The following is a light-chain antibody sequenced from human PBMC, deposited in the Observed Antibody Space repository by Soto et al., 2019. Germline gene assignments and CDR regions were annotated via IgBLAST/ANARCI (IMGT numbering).Light chain of an antibody. V-gene: IGLV2-14*01. CDR3: SSYTGSSGWV. Sequence: QSALTQPASVSGSPGQSITISCTGTSSDVGGYNYVSWYQQHPGKAPKLMIYDVSNRPSGVSNRFSGSKSGNTASLTISGLQAEDEADYYCSSYTGSSGWVFGGGTKLTVL. J-gene: IGLJ3*02. CDR2: DVS. CDR1: SSDVGGYNY.